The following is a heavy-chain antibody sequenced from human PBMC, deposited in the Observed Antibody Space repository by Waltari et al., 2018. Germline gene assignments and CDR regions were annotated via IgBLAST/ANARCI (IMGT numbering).Heavy chain of an antibody. CDR3: ARLQPYYDFWSGYQFDP. V-gene: IGHV4-59*01. Sequence: QVQLQESGPGLVKPSETLSLTCTVSGGSISSYYWSWFRQPPGKGLEWIGYIYYSGSTNYSPSVKSRVTISVDTSKNQFTLKRGSVTAADTAVYYCARLQPYYDFWSGYQFDPWGQGTLVTVSS. J-gene: IGHJ5*02. CDR2: IYYSGST. CDR1: GGSISSYY. D-gene: IGHD3-3*01.